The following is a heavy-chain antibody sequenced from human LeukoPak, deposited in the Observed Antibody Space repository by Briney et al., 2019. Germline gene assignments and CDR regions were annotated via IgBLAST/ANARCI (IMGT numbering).Heavy chain of an antibody. V-gene: IGHV1-8*01. J-gene: IGHJ4*02. D-gene: IGHD6-19*01. CDR2: MNPSSGNT. Sequence: ASVKVSCKASGYTFTSYDINWVRQATGQGLEWMGWMNPSSGNTGYAQKFQGRVTMTRNTSISTAYMELSSLRSEDTAVYYCARGQFIAVAASDYWGQGTLVTVSS. CDR3: ARGQFIAVAASDY. CDR1: GYTFTSYD.